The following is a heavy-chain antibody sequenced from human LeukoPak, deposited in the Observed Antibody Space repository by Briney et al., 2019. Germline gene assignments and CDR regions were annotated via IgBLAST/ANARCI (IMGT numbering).Heavy chain of an antibody. Sequence: PGGSLRLSCAASGFNFNEHGMSWVRQVPGKGLEWVSGLNWDGSNTHYADSVKGRFTISRDNAKNSLYLQMNSLRAEDTALYYCAGTLGTYYYYYYMDVWGKGTTVTVSS. CDR3: AGTLGTYYYYYYMDV. CDR1: GFNFNEHG. V-gene: IGHV3-20*04. CDR2: LNWDGSNT. D-gene: IGHD3/OR15-3a*01. J-gene: IGHJ6*03.